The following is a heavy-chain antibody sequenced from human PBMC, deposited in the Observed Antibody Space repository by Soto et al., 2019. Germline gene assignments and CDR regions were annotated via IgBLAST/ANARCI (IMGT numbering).Heavy chain of an antibody. J-gene: IGHJ4*02. CDR3: ARDLGYSSGWYYYFDY. Sequence: QVQLVQSGAEVKKPGASVKVSCKASGYTFTGYYMHWVRQAPGQGLEWMGWINPNSGGTNYAQKFQGWVTMTRDTXIXXDYMELSRLRSDDTAVYYCARDLGYSSGWYYYFDYWGQGTLVTVSS. CDR1: GYTFTGYY. CDR2: INPNSGGT. V-gene: IGHV1-2*04. D-gene: IGHD6-19*01.